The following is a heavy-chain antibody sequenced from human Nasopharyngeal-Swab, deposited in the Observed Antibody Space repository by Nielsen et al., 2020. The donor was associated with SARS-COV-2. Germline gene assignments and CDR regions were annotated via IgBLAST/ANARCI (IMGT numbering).Heavy chain of an antibody. J-gene: IGHJ5*02. D-gene: IGHD3-10*01. V-gene: IGHV1-8*01. Sequence: ASVKVSCKASGYTFINHDINWVRQSTGQGLEWMGWMSPNSGNTGYAQKFQGRVTMTRNTSTSTAYLELNSLRSEDTAVYYCARGGSSLGANLEDPWGQGTLVIVSS. CDR1: GYTFINHD. CDR2: MSPNSGNT. CDR3: ARGGSSLGANLEDP.